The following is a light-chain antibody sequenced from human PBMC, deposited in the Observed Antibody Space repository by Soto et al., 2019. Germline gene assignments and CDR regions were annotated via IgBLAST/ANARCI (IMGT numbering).Light chain of an antibody. CDR2: DAS. CDR1: RSVSNY. J-gene: IGKJ5*01. CDR3: QQSSNWPIT. Sequence: EIVLTQSPATLSFSPWESATLSCRASRSVSNYLAWYQQKPGQAPRLLIYDASSRPTDIPARFSGSGSGTDFTLTISSLEPEDFALYYCQQSSNWPITFGQGTRLEI. V-gene: IGKV3-11*01.